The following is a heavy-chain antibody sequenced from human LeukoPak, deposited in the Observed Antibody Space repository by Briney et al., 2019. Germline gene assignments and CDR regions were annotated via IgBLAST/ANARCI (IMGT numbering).Heavy chain of an antibody. J-gene: IGHJ4*02. D-gene: IGHD3-22*01. CDR2: IIPIFGTA. Sequence: ASVKVSCKASGGTFSSYAISWVRQAPGQGLEWMGGIIPIFGTANYAQKFQGRVTITADKSTSTAYMELSSLRSEDTAVYYCARDILGYDSSGYYNYWGQGTLVTVSS. V-gene: IGHV1-69*06. CDR3: ARDILGYDSSGYYNY. CDR1: GGTFSSYA.